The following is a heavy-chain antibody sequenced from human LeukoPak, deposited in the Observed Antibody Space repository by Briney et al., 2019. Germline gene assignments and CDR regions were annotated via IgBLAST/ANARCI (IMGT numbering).Heavy chain of an antibody. CDR1: GGTFSSYA. CDR2: IIPILGIA. V-gene: IGHV1-69*04. Sequence: ASVKVSCKASGGTFSSYAISWVRQAPGQGLEWMGRIIPILGIANYAQKFQGRVTITADKSTSTAYMELSSLRSEDTAVYYCARAMSGYCSGGSCYTDYWGQGTLVTVSS. D-gene: IGHD2-15*01. J-gene: IGHJ4*02. CDR3: ARAMSGYCSGGSCYTDY.